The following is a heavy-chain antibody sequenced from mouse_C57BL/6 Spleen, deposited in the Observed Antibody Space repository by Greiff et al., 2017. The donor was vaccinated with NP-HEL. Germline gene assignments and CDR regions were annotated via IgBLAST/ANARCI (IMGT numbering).Heavy chain of an antibody. CDR2: ISYDGSN. J-gene: IGHJ1*03. Sequence: EVQVVESGPGLVKPSQSLSLTCSVTGYSITSGYYWNWIRQFPGNKLEWMGYISYDGSNNYNPSLKNRISITRDTSKNQFFLKLNSVTTEDTATYYCARDGSSYGGYFDVWGTGTTVTVSS. CDR3: ARDGSSYGGYFDV. V-gene: IGHV3-6*01. D-gene: IGHD1-1*01. CDR1: GYSITSGYY.